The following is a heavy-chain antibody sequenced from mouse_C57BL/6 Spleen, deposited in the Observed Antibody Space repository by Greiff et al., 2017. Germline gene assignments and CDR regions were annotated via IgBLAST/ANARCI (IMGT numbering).Heavy chain of an antibody. D-gene: IGHD1-1*01. CDR3: ARGSSSLDY. V-gene: IGHV1-82*01. CDR1: GYAFSSSW. J-gene: IGHJ2*01. CDR2: MYPGDGDT. Sequence: QVQLQQSGPELVKPGVSVKISCKASGYAFSSSWLHWVKQRPGKGLEWIGRMYPGDGDTSYNGKFKGKATLTADKSSSTAYMQLSSLTSEDSAVYFCARGSSSLDYWGQGTTLTVSS.